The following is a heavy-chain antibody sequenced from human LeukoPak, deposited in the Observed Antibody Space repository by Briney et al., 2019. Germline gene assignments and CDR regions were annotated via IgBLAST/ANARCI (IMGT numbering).Heavy chain of an antibody. J-gene: IGHJ6*02. V-gene: IGHV4-39*07. CDR2: IYYSGST. CDR3: ARDPRAEDYYYGMDV. CDR1: GGSISSSSYY. Sequence: PSETLSLTCTVSGGSISSSSYYWGWIRQPPGKGLEWIGSIYYSGSTYYNPSLKSRVTISVDTSKNQFSLKLSSVTAADTAVYYCARDPRAEDYYYGMDVWGQGTTVTVSS.